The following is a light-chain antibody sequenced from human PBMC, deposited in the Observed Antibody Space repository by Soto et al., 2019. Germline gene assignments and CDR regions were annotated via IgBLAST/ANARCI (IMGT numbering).Light chain of an antibody. CDR1: SGSIASNY. CDR2: EDD. Sequence: NFMLTQPHSVSESPGKTVTISCTRSSGSIASNYVQWYQQRPGSSPSIVIYEDDQRPSGVPDRFSGSIDSSSSSASVTISGLKTEDEADYYCQSYDSDTVIFGGGTTLTVL. V-gene: IGLV6-57*01. CDR3: QSYDSDTVI. J-gene: IGLJ2*01.